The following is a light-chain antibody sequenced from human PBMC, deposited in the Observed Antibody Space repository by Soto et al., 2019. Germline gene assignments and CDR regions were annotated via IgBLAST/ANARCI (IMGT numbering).Light chain of an antibody. V-gene: IGKV3-20*01. Sequence: EIVLTQSPGTLSLSPGEGATLSCRASQSVSSSYLAWYQQRPGQAPRLLIYGASSRATGIRDRFSGSGSGADFTLTISRLEPEDFAVYYCQHYGNSVFTFGPGTKVDV. CDR3: QHYGNSVFT. CDR1: QSVSSSY. J-gene: IGKJ3*01. CDR2: GAS.